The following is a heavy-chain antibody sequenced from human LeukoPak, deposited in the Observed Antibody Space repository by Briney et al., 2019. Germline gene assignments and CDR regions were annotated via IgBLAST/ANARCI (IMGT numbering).Heavy chain of an antibody. CDR2: IYHSGST. CDR1: GGTIRSYY. J-gene: IGHJ4*02. Sequence: SETLSLTCTVSGGTIRSYYWSWIRQPPGKGLEWIGYIYHSGSTSYNPSLKSRVTISVDTSKNQFSLRLTSLTAADTAVYYCARVDSGSYYIDYWGQGTLVTVSS. CDR3: ARVDSGSYYIDY. V-gene: IGHV4-59*01. D-gene: IGHD1-26*01.